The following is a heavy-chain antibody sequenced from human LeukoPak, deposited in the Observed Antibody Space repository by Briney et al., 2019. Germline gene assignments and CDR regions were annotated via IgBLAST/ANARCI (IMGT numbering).Heavy chain of an antibody. Sequence: PSETLSLTCTVSGGSISSSSYYWGWIRQPPGKGLEWIGSIYYSGSTYYNPSLKRRVTISVDTSKNQVSLKLSSVTAADTAVYYCARGGDIVVVPAAIYGGNWFDPWGQGTLVTVSS. CDR1: GGSISSSSYY. J-gene: IGHJ5*02. CDR3: ARGGDIVVVPAAIYGGNWFDP. V-gene: IGHV4-39*01. D-gene: IGHD2-2*01. CDR2: IYYSGST.